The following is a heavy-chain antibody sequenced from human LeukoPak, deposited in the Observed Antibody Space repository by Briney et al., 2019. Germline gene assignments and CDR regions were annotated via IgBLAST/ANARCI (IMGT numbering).Heavy chain of an antibody. V-gene: IGHV4-59*01. CDR1: GGSFSGYY. D-gene: IGHD3-3*01. J-gene: IGHJ5*02. CDR2: IYYSGST. CDR3: ARTIMRSYYDFWSGQGWFDP. Sequence: PSETLSLTCAVYGGSFSGYYWSWIRQPPGKGLEWIGYIYYSGSTNYNPSLKSRVTISVDTSKNQFSLKLSSVTAADTAVYYCARTIMRSYYDFWSGQGWFDPWGQGTLVTVSS.